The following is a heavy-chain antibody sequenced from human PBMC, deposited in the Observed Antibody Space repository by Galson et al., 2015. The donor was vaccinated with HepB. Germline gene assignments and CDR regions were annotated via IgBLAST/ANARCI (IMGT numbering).Heavy chain of an antibody. D-gene: IGHD3-10*01. CDR1: GFTFSAYG. J-gene: IGHJ3*02. CDR3: ARDRGVTGAFDI. CDR2: IWYDGNKK. Sequence: CAAYGFTFSAYGMHWVRQAPGTGPEWVAVIWYDGNKKDYADSVKGRFTISRDNSMDTLYLQVNSLRAEDTAVYYCARDRGVTGAFDIWGQGTLVTVSS. V-gene: IGHV3-33*08.